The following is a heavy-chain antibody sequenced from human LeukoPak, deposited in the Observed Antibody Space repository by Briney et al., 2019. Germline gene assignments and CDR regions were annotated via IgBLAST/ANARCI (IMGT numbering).Heavy chain of an antibody. V-gene: IGHV3-23*01. CDR3: AKERAGYTNPYYFDY. D-gene: IGHD3-16*02. Sequence: ETLSLTCTVSGGSISSSSYYWGWIRQPPGKGLEWVSTISGSGANTYYADSVRGRFTISRDNSKNTLYLHMNSLRAEDTAVYYCAKERAGYTNPYYFDYWGQGTLVTVSS. CDR1: GGSISSSSYY. J-gene: IGHJ4*02. CDR2: ISGSGANT.